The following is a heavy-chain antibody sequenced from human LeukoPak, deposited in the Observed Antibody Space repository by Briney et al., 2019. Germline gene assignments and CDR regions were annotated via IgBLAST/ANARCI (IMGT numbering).Heavy chain of an antibody. CDR2: IYTSGST. CDR3: AAVTRELLFDY. V-gene: IGHV4-61*02. CDR1: GGSISSGSYY. J-gene: IGHJ4*02. Sequence: SQTLSLTCTVSGGSISSGSYYWSWIRQPAGKGLEWIGRIYTSGSTNYNPSLKSRVTISVDTSKNRFSLKLSSVTAAVTAVYYCAAVTRELLFDYWGQGTLVTVSS. D-gene: IGHD1-26*01.